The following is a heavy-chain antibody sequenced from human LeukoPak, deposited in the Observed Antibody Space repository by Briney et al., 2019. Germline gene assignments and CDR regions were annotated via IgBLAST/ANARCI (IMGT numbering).Heavy chain of an antibody. CDR2: INSDGSST. V-gene: IGHV3-74*01. CDR3: ARDPLYSSSSFAAADFDDY. D-gene: IGHD6-6*01. CDR1: GFTFSSYW. J-gene: IGHJ4*02. Sequence: GGSLRLSCAASGFTFSSYWMHWVRQAPGKGLVWVSRINSDGSSTSYADSVRGRFTISRDNAKNTLYLQMNGLRAEDTAVYYCARDPLYSSSSFAAADFDDYWGQGTLVTVSS.